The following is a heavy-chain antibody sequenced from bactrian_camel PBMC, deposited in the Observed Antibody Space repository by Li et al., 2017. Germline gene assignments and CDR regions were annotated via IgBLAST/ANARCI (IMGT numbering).Heavy chain of an antibody. Sequence: DVQLVESGGGLVQPGGSLRLSCATHGFSFSDYGMAWVRQAPGKALEWVSAISYGGGGIYYGDPVKGRFTISRDNARSTVYLQLNSVKSEDTAMYYCVRGSDGWFYWFDYWGQGTQVTVS. CDR1: GFSFSDYG. J-gene: IGHJ4*01. CDR3: VRGSDGWFYWFDY. D-gene: IGHD1*01. CDR2: ISYGGGGI. V-gene: IGHV3S40*01.